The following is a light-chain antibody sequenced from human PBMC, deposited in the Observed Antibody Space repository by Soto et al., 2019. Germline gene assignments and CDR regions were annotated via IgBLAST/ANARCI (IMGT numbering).Light chain of an antibody. Sequence: EIWLTQYPGTLSRSPGERATLSCGASQSVSNNYLACYQQKPRQAPRLLIYGASNRATGIPDRFSGSGSGTDFPLTISRMEPEDSAVYYCQQYGSPGTFGHGTKVDIK. CDR3: QQYGSPGT. V-gene: IGKV3-20*01. CDR1: QSVSNNY. J-gene: IGKJ1*01. CDR2: GAS.